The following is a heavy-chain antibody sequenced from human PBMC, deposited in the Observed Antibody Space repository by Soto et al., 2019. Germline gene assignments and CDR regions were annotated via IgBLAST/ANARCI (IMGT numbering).Heavy chain of an antibody. CDR3: ARGWWEREGYLMDV. D-gene: IGHD1-26*01. CDR2: FFIGENI. CDR1: GGSISSSTYY. Sequence: SETLSLTCTVSGGSISSSTYYWGWMRQPPGKGLEWIACFFIGENIYYNPSLKSRVTISVDTSKNQFSLKLSSVTAADTAVYYCARGWWEREGYLMDVWGQGTTVTVSS. J-gene: IGHJ6*02. V-gene: IGHV4-39*01.